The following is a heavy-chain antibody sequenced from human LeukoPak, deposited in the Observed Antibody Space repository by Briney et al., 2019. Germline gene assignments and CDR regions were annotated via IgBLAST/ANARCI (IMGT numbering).Heavy chain of an antibody. Sequence: PGGSLRLSCAASGFTFSSYGMHWVRQAPGKGLEWVAVISYDGSNKYYADSVKGRFTISRDNSKNTLYLQMNSLRAEDTAVYYCAKEHKTYNYYDSSGYYGAYWYFDLWGRGTLVTVSS. CDR2: ISYDGSNK. CDR3: AKEHKTYNYYDSSGYYGAYWYFDL. J-gene: IGHJ2*01. V-gene: IGHV3-30*18. CDR1: GFTFSSYG. D-gene: IGHD3-22*01.